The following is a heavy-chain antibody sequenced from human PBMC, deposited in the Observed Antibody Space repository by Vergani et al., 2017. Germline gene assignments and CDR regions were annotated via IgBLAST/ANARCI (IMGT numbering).Heavy chain of an antibody. Sequence: QVQLQESGPGLVKPSETLSLTCTVSGGSISSYYWCWIRQPPGKGLEWIGYIYYSGSTNYNPSLKSRVTISVDTSKNQFSLKLSSVTAADTAVYYCARVGFGEYFFDYWGQGTLVTVSA. CDR1: GGSISSYY. D-gene: IGHD3-10*01. CDR3: ARVGFGEYFFDY. CDR2: IYYSGST. V-gene: IGHV4-59*01. J-gene: IGHJ4*02.